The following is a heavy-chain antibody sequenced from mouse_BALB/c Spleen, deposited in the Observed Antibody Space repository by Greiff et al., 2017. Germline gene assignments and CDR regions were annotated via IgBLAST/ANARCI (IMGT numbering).Heavy chain of an antibody. Sequence: QVQLQQPGAELVKPGASVKMSCKASGYTFTSYNMHWVKQTPGQGLEWIGAIYPGNGDTSYNQKFKGKATLTADKSSSTAYMQLSSLTSEDSAVYYCARSGYYYGSSYELDYWGQGTSVTVSS. CDR3: ARSGYYYGSSYELDY. J-gene: IGHJ4*01. CDR1: GYTFTSYN. D-gene: IGHD1-1*01. CDR2: IYPGNGDT. V-gene: IGHV1-12*01.